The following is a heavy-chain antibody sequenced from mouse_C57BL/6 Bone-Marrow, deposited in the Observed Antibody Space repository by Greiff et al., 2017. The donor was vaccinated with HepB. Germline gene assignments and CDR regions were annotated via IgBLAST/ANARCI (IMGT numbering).Heavy chain of an antibody. D-gene: IGHD2-1*01. CDR2: INPNNGGT. J-gene: IGHJ4*01. CDR1: GYTFTDYN. Sequence: EVQLVESGPELVKPGASVKIPCKASGYTFTDYNMDWVKQSHGKSLEWIGDINPNNGGTIYNQKFKGKATLTVDKSSSTAYMELRSLTSEDTAVYYCARGGPIYYGNYYAMDYWGQGTSVTVSS. V-gene: IGHV1-18*01. CDR3: ARGGPIYYGNYYAMDY.